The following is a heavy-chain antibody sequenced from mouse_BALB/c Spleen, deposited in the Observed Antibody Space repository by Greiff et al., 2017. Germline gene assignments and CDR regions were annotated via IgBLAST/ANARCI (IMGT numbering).Heavy chain of an antibody. CDR1: GYSITSDYA. CDR3: ARCVYYFDY. Sequence: EVKLQQSGPGLVKPSQSLSLTCTVTGYSITSDYAWNWIRQFPGNKLEWMGYISYSGSTSYNPSLKSRISITRDTSKNQFFLQLNSVTTEDTATYYCARCVYYFDYWGQGTTLTVSS. CDR2: ISYSGST. J-gene: IGHJ2*01. V-gene: IGHV3-2*02.